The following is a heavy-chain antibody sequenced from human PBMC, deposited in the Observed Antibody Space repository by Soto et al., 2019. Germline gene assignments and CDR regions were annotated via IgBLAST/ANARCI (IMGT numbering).Heavy chain of an antibody. J-gene: IGHJ4*02. Sequence: SETLSLTCAVSGGSISSGGYSWSWIRQPPGKGLEWIGYIYHSGSTYYNPSLETRVTISLDTSRNQFSLKLNSVTAADTAVYYCAPPPPGIWAGVFDYWSQGTLVTVSS. V-gene: IGHV4-30-2*02. D-gene: IGHD3-10*01. CDR2: IYHSGST. CDR3: APPPPGIWAGVFDY. CDR1: GGSISSGGYS.